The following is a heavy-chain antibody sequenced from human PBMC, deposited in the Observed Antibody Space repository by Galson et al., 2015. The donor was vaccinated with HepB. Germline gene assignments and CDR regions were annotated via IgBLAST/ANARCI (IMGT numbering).Heavy chain of an antibody. D-gene: IGHD5-18*01. V-gene: IGHV3-53*01. J-gene: IGHJ6*02. CDR2: INAGGTT. CDR3: AREGHTYGFVRGSHRKRYEYGMDV. CDR1: GFSVSSNQ. Sequence: SLRLSCAASGFSVSSNQMSWVRQAPGTGLEWVSFINAGGTTEYADSVKGRFTVSRDNSKNTVYLQMDSLRVDDTAVYYCAREGHTYGFVRGSHRKRYEYGMDVWGQGTTVTVSS.